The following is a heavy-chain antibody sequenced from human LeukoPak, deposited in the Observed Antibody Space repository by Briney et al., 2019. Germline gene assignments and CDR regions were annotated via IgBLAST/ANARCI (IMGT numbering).Heavy chain of an antibody. D-gene: IGHD3-16*02. CDR2: IYHSGST. Sequence: SGTLSLTCAVSGGSISSSNWWSWVRQPPGKGLEWIGEIYHSGSTNYNPSLKSRVTISVDKSKNQFSLKLSSVTAADTAVYYCASSGLRLEELSFDYWGQGTLVTVSS. J-gene: IGHJ4*02. CDR1: GGSISSSNW. CDR3: ASSGLRLEELSFDY. V-gene: IGHV4-4*02.